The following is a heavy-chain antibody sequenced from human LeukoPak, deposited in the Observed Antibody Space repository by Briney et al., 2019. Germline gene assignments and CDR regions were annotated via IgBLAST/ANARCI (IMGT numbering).Heavy chain of an antibody. V-gene: IGHV4-4*07. CDR3: ARADVDTAMADAYDAFDI. CDR1: GGSISSYY. Sequence: PSETLSLTCTVSGGSISSYYWSWIRQPAGKGLEWIGRIYTSGSTNYNPSLKSRVTMSVDTSKNQFSLKLSSVTAADTAVYYCARADVDTAMADAYDAFDIWGQGTMVTVSS. D-gene: IGHD5-18*01. J-gene: IGHJ3*02. CDR2: IYTSGST.